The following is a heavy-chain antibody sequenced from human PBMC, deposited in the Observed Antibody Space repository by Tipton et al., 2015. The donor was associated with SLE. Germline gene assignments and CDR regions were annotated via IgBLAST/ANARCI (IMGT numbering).Heavy chain of an antibody. CDR3: ARGGCGGDCLDY. J-gene: IGHJ4*02. CDR1: GFTFSNYA. Sequence: RSLRLSCAASGFTFSNYAIYWVRQAPGKGLEWVAVIFYDGSNKNYADSVKGRFTISRDNSKNTLFLQMSSLRVEDTAVYYCARGGCGGDCLDYWGQGTLVTVSS. CDR2: IFYDGSNK. V-gene: IGHV3-30*04. D-gene: IGHD2-21*02.